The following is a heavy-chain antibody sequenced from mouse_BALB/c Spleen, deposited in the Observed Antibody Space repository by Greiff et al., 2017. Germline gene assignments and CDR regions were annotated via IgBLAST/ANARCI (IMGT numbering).Heavy chain of an antibody. CDR1: GFNIKDTH. J-gene: IGHJ4*01. CDR3: ARNGPYAMDY. V-gene: IGHV14-3*02. CDR2: IDPANGNT. D-gene: IGHD1-1*02. Sequence: VQLQQSGAELVKPGASVKLSCTASGFNIKDTHMHWVKQRPEQGLEWIGRIDPANGNTKYDPKFQGKATITADTSSNTAYLQLSSLTSEDTAVYYCARNGPYAMDYWGQGTSVTVSS.